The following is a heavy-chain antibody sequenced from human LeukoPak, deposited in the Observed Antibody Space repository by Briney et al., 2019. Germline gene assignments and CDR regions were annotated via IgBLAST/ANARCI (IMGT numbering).Heavy chain of an antibody. Sequence: ASVKVSCKASGYTFTGYYMHWVRQAPGQGLEWMGWINPNSGGTNYAQKFQGRVTMTRDTSISTAYMELSRLRSDDTAVYYCARDADSGYDPNWFDPWGQGTLVTVSS. J-gene: IGHJ5*02. D-gene: IGHD5-12*01. CDR1: GYTFTGYY. V-gene: IGHV1-2*02. CDR2: INPNSGGT. CDR3: ARDADSGYDPNWFDP.